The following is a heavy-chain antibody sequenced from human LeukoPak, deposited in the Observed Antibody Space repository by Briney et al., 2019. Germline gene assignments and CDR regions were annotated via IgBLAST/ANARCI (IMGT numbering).Heavy chain of an antibody. Sequence: GESLRISCKGSGYNFNFYWITWVRQIPGKGLEWLGRIDPSDSETNYNPSFQGHVTISADRSISTAYLQWSGLKASDTAMFYCARGSRQSCGSTGCNIDYWGQGTPVTVSS. V-gene: IGHV5-10-1*01. J-gene: IGHJ4*02. CDR2: IDPSDSET. D-gene: IGHD2-2*01. CDR3: ARGSRQSCGSTGCNIDY. CDR1: GYNFNFYW.